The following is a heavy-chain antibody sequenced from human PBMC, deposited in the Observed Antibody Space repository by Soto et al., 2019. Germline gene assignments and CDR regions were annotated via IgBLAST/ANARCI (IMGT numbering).Heavy chain of an antibody. CDR2: IYYSGST. Sequence: PSETLSLTCTVSGGSISSYYWSWIRQPPGKGLEWIGYIYYSGSTNYNPSLKSRVTISVDTSKNQFSLKLSSVTAADTAVYYCASTYYYGSGSYSYFDYWGQGTLVTVSS. D-gene: IGHD3-10*01. CDR1: GGSISSYY. V-gene: IGHV4-59*08. CDR3: ASTYYYGSGSYSYFDY. J-gene: IGHJ4*02.